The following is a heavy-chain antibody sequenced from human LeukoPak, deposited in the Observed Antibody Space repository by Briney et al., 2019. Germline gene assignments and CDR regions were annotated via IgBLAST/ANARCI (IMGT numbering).Heavy chain of an antibody. D-gene: IGHD3-3*01. CDR2: IRYDGNNK. Sequence: PGGSLRLSCAASGFTFSDYSMHWVRQAPGKGLNWVAFIRYDGNNKYYADSVKGRFTISRDNAKNSLYLQMNSLRAEDTAVYYCARQGFWSGYYDYWGQGTLVTVSS. CDR3: ARQGFWSGYYDY. J-gene: IGHJ4*02. V-gene: IGHV3-30*02. CDR1: GFTFSDYS.